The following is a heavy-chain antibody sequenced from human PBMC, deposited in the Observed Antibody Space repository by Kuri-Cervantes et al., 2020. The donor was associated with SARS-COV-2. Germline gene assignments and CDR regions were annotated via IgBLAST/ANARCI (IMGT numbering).Heavy chain of an antibody. CDR3: ARPPAFFLEPSGIDY. CDR1: GYTFTSYY. Sequence: ASVKVSCKASGYTFTSYYMHWVRQAPGQGPEWMGIINPSGGSTSYAQKFQGRVTMTRDTSTSTVYMELSSLRSEDTAVYYCARPPAFFLEPSGIDYWGQGTLVTVSS. J-gene: IGHJ4*02. CDR2: INPSGGST. D-gene: IGHD3-3*01. V-gene: IGHV1-46*01.